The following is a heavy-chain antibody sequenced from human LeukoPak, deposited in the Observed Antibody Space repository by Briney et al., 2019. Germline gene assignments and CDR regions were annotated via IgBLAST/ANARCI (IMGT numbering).Heavy chain of an antibody. CDR3: ARFGAYIVSGWIGGFDY. J-gene: IGHJ4*02. D-gene: IGHD6-19*01. V-gene: IGHV3-30*02. Sequence: GGSLRLSCAASGFTFSSDGMNWVRQAPGKGLEWVAFIRYDGSNEYYADSVKGRFTISRDNSKNTLYLQMNSLRAEDTAVYYCARFGAYIVSGWIGGFDYWGQGTLVTVSS. CDR2: IRYDGSNE. CDR1: GFTFSSDG.